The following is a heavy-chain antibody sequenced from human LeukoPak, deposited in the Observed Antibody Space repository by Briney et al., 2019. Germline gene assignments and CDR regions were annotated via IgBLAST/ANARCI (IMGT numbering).Heavy chain of an antibody. CDR2: IYHSGST. J-gene: IGHJ4*02. V-gene: IGHV4-30-2*01. Sequence: SQTLSLTCAVSGGSISSGGYSWSWIRQPPGKGLEWIGYIYHSGSTYYNPSLKSRVTISVDRSKNQFSLKLSSVTAADTAVYYCARGGYSYGFDYWGQGTLVTVSS. CDR3: ARGGYSYGFDY. D-gene: IGHD5-18*01. CDR1: GGSISSGGYS.